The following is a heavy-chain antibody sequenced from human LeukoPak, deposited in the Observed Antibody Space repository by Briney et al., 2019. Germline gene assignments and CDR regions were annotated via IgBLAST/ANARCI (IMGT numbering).Heavy chain of an antibody. V-gene: IGHV1-46*01. D-gene: IGHD4-23*01. J-gene: IGHJ4*02. CDR1: GYTFIDYY. CDR2: INPSGGST. Sequence: ASVKVSCKTSGYTFIDYYMHWVRQAPGQGLEWMGIINPSGGSTSYAQKFQGRVTLTRDTSTSTVYMELSSLRSEDTAVYYRARDYGGNDGFDYWGQGTLVTVSS. CDR3: ARDYGGNDGFDY.